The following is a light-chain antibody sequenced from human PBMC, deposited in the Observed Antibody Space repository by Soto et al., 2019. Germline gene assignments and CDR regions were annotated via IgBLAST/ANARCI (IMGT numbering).Light chain of an antibody. J-gene: IGLJ1*01. V-gene: IGLV2-14*01. CDR1: SSDVGGYTY. CDR2: DVS. CDR3: SSYTTSNTRQIV. Sequence: QFVLTQPASVSGSPGQAITISCTGTSSDVGGYTYVSWYQQHPGKAPKFIIYDVSNRPSGVSNRFSGSKSGNTASLTISGLLAEDEADYYCSSYTTSNTRQIVFGTGTKVTVL.